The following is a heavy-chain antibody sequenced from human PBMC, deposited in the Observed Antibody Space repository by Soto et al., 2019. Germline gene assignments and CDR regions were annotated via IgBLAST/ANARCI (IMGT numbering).Heavy chain of an antibody. J-gene: IGHJ4*02. Sequence: EVQLVESGGGLVQPGGSLRLSCAASGFTFSSYWMHWVRQAPGKGLVWVSRINSDGSSTSYADSVKGRFTISRDNAKNTLDLQMNSLRAEDTAVYYCAREEDSSGWSYFDYWGQGTLVTVSS. V-gene: IGHV3-74*01. CDR2: INSDGSST. CDR1: GFTFSSYW. CDR3: AREEDSSGWSYFDY. D-gene: IGHD6-19*01.